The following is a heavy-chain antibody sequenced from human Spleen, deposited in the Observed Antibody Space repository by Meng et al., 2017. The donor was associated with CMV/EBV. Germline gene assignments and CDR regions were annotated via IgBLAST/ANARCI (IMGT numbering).Heavy chain of an antibody. CDR2: ISSSSSFI. CDR1: GFTFSVYS. D-gene: IGHD6-25*01. J-gene: IGHJ6*02. Sequence: LSLTCAASGFTFSVYSMNWVRQAPGKGLEWVSSISSSSSFIYYADSLKGRFTISRDNAKNSLYLQMNGLRAEDTAVYYCARESSGSYVLDVWGQGTTVTVSS. V-gene: IGHV3-21*06. CDR3: ARESSGSYVLDV.